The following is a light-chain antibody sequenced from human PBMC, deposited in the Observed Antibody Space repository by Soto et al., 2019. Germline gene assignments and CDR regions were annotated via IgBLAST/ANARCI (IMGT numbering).Light chain of an antibody. V-gene: IGKV3-15*01. CDR3: QQYQNLWT. J-gene: IGKJ1*01. CDR1: QSVGTY. Sequence: EIVLTQSPATLSLSPGGRATLSCRASQSVGTYLAWYQQKSGQAPRLLIYGASTRATGIPARFSGSGSGTEFTLTISGLQSEDFALYYCQQYQNLWTFGQGTKV. CDR2: GAS.